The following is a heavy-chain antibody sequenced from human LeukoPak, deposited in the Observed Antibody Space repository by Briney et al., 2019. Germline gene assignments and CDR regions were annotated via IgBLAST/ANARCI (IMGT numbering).Heavy chain of an antibody. CDR1: GFTYSNHG. V-gene: IGHV3-33*01. Sequence: GGSLRLSCVASGFTYSNHGMHWVRQAPGRGLEWVAVIWYDGSQEYYADSVKGRFTISRDISKNTLDLQMNSLRAEDTAVYYCARDSGELRNSFDIWGHGTMVTVSS. D-gene: IGHD1-7*01. J-gene: IGHJ3*02. CDR3: ARDSGELRNSFDI. CDR2: IWYDGSQE.